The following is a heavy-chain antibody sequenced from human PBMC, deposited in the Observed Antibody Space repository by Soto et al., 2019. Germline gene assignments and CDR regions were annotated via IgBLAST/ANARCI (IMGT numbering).Heavy chain of an antibody. CDR1: GGSISRSRYF. J-gene: IGHJ4*02. CDR3: ARDMDSSGSYSDY. V-gene: IGHV4-39*07. Sequence: SETLSLTCTVSGGSISRSRYFLCWIRQPPGKGLEWIGCIYYSGNTNYNPSLKSRVTISVDTSKNQFSLKLSSVTAADTAVYYGARDMDSSGSYSDYWGQGTLVTVS. D-gene: IGHD3-22*01. CDR2: IYYSGNT.